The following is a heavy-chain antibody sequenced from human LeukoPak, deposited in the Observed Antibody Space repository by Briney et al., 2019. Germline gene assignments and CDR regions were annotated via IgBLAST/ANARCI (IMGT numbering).Heavy chain of an antibody. V-gene: IGHV4-34*01. J-gene: IGHJ5*02. CDR2: INHSGST. D-gene: IGHD5-24*01. Sequence: PSETLSLTCAVYGGSFSGYYWSWIRQPPGKGLEWIGEINHSGSTNYNPSLKSRVTISVDTSKNQFSLKLSSVTAADTAVYYYARGQKRWLQLGWFDPWGQGTLVTVSS. CDR3: ARGQKRWLQLGWFDP. CDR1: GGSFSGYY.